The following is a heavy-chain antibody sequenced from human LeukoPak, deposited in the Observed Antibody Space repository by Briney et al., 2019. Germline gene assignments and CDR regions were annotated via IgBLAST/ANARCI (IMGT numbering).Heavy chain of an antibody. J-gene: IGHJ4*02. V-gene: IGHV3-33*01. CDR2: IWYDGSNK. CDR1: RFTFSSYG. Sequence: GGSLRLSCAASRFTFSSYGMHWVRQAPGKGLEWVAVIWYDGSNKYYADSVKGRFTISRDNAKNSLYLQMNSLRAEDTAVYYCARRFDSWGQGTLVTVSS. CDR3: ARRFDS.